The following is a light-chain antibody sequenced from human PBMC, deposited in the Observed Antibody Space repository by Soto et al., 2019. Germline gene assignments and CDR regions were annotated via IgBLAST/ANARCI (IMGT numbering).Light chain of an antibody. CDR3: KSYAGSNTYV. V-gene: IGLV2-8*01. Sequence: QSALTQPPSASGSPGQSVTISCAGTSSDVGGYNYVSWYQQYPGKVPKLMIYEVSERPSGVPDRFSGSKSGNTASLTVSGLQAADEADYFCKSYAGSNTYVFGSGTKLTVL. J-gene: IGLJ1*01. CDR2: EVS. CDR1: SSDVGGYNY.